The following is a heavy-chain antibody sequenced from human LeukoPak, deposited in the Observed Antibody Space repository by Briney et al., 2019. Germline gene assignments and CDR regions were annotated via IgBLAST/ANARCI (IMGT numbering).Heavy chain of an antibody. CDR1: GYTFTSYD. D-gene: IGHD3-22*01. CDR2: MNPNSGNT. J-gene: IGHJ4*02. V-gene: IGHV1-8*01. Sequence: ASVKVSCKASGYTFTSYDINWVRQATGQGLEWMGWMNPNSGNTGYAQKFRGRVTMTRNTSISTAYMELSSLRSEDTAVYYCARAVRYYYDSSQVYYFDYWGQGTLVTVSS. CDR3: ARAVRYYYDSSQVYYFDY.